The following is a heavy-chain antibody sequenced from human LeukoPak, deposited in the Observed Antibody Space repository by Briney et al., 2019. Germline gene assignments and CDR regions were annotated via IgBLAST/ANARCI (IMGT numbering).Heavy chain of an antibody. CDR2: TSGGGGTT. CDR3: ARGDTRLGGAFDV. V-gene: IGHV3-64*01. J-gene: IGHJ3*01. Sequence: PGGSLRLSCAASGFNLRSFAIHWVRQAPGKGLEYVSATSGGGGTTFCASSLQGRCTISRDNSNQMVYLQLGGLKIEDMGLYYCARGDTRLGGAFDVWGQGTMVTVSP. CDR1: GFNLRSFA. D-gene: IGHD3-16*01.